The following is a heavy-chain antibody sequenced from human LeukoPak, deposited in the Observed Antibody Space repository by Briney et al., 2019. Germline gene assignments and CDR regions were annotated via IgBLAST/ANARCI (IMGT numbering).Heavy chain of an antibody. J-gene: IGHJ6*03. Sequence: SETLSLTCIVSGDSISSYYWSWIRQPPGKGLEWIGYIYYSGSTNYNPSLKSRVTISVDTSKNQFSLKLSSVTAADTAVYYCARDDYGEYMDVWGKGTTVTVSS. CDR1: GDSISSYY. D-gene: IGHD4-17*01. CDR3: ARDDYGEYMDV. CDR2: IYYSGST. V-gene: IGHV4-59*01.